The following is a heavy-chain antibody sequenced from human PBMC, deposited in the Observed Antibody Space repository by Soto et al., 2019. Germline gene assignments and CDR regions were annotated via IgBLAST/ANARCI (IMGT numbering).Heavy chain of an antibody. CDR3: AIYHLELFRFDY. CDR1: GYTFTSYG. D-gene: IGHD2-2*01. J-gene: IGHJ4*02. CDR2: ISLYNGNT. V-gene: IGHV1-18*04. Sequence: ASVKVSCKASGYTFTSYGISWMRQAPGQGLEWMGWISLYNGNTNYAQQFQGRVTMTTDTSTSTAYMELRSLRSDDTAMYFCAIYHLELFRFDYWGQGTLVTVSS.